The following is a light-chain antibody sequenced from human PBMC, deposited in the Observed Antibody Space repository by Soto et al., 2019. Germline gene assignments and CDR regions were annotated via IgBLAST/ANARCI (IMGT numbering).Light chain of an antibody. Sequence: QALLTQPASVSGSPGQSVTISCTGASSDVGAYEHVSWYQQHPGRAPKLILYDVNNRPSGVSNHFSGSKSGNTASLVISGLQANDEADYYCSSYSTTNILVFGSGTKVTVL. CDR3: SSYSTTNILV. CDR2: DVN. J-gene: IGLJ1*01. V-gene: IGLV2-14*03. CDR1: SSDVGAYEH.